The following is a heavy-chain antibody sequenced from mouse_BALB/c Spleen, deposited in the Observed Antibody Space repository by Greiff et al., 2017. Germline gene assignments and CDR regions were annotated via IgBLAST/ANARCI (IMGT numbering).Heavy chain of an antibody. J-gene: IGHJ2*01. D-gene: IGHD2-14*01. Sequence: EVMLVESGGGLVKPGGSLKLSCAASGFTFSSYAMSWVRQSPEKRLEWVAEISSGGSYTYYPDTVTGRFTISRDNAKNTLYLEMSSLRSEDTAMYYCARSYRAFDYWGQGTTLTVSS. CDR2: ISSGGSYT. CDR1: GFTFSSYA. V-gene: IGHV5-9-4*01. CDR3: ARSYRAFDY.